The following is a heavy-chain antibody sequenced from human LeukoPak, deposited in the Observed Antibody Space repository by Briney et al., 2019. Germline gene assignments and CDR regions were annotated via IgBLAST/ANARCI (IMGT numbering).Heavy chain of an antibody. J-gene: IGHJ4*02. CDR1: GFTFSSYA. D-gene: IGHD3-22*01. CDR2: IIPILGIA. V-gene: IGHV1-69*04. CDR3: AGDTYYYDSSGCLFDY. Sequence: GGSLRLSCAASGFTFSSYAISWVRQAPGQGLEWMGRIIPILGIANYAQKFQGRVTITADKSTSTAYMELSSLRSEDTAVYYCAGDTYYYDSSGCLFDYWGQGTLVTVSS.